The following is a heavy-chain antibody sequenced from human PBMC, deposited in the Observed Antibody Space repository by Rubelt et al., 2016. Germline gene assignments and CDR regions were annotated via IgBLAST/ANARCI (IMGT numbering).Heavy chain of an antibody. J-gene: IGHJ5*02. D-gene: IGHD6-13*01. CDR2: ISAYTGNT. CDR3: ASMYSSSWYRGWFDP. V-gene: IGHV1-18*01. CDR1: GYTFTSYG. Sequence: QVQLVQSGAEVKKPGASVKVSCKASGYTFTSYGISWVRQAPGPGLEWMGWISAYTGNTNYAQQLQGRVTRTTDTSTSTAYMELRSLRSDDTAVYYCASMYSSSWYRGWFDPWGQGTLVTVSS.